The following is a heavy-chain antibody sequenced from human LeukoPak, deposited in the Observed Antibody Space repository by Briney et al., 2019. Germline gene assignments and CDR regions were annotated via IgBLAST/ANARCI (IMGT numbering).Heavy chain of an antibody. V-gene: IGHV3-23*01. Sequence: PGGSLRLTCEPSGFTFSSYTMTWVRQAPGKGLEWLSHTCDCGDTTYYADSVKGRFTISSDNSKDTPYLQMNRLRDEDTGVFYCAKVATKGYYYDSSGYSLDYWGQGTLVTVSS. CDR3: AKVATKGYYYDSSGYSLDY. J-gene: IGHJ4*02. CDR1: GFTFSSYT. CDR2: TCDCGDTT. D-gene: IGHD3-22*01.